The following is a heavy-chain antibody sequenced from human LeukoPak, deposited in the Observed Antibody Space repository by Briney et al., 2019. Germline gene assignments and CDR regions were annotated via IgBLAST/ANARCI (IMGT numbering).Heavy chain of an antibody. J-gene: IGHJ3*02. CDR1: GYTFTRYG. D-gene: IGHD6-19*01. Sequence: GASVKVSCKASGYTFTRYGITWVRQAPGQGLEWMGWISAYNGDTNYAQKLQGRVTMTTDRSTSTVYMELGSLRSDDTAVYYCARDRRYSSGWYYDSCDIWGQGTMVTVSS. CDR3: ARDRRYSSGWYYDSCDI. CDR2: ISAYNGDT. V-gene: IGHV1-18*01.